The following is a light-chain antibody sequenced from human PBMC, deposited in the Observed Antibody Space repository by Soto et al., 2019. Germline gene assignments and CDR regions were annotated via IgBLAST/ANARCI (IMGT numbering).Light chain of an antibody. J-gene: IGKJ4*01. CDR1: QSVSSN. CDR3: QQYNNWPPLT. V-gene: IGKV3-15*01. CDR2: GAS. Sequence: EIVMTQSPATLSVSPGERATLSCRASQSVSSNFAWYQQKPGRAPRLLIYGASTRATGIPARFSGSGSGTEVTLTTISLQYEDFAVYYCQQYNNWPPLTFGGGTKVEIK.